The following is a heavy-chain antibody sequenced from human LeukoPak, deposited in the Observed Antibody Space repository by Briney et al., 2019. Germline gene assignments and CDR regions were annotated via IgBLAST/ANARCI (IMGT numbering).Heavy chain of an antibody. D-gene: IGHD3-10*01. Sequence: GGSLRLSCAASGFTFSSYWMHWVRQAPGKGLVWVSRINSDGSSTSYADSAKGRFTISRDNAKNTLYLQMKRLRAEDMAVYYCASLGDTGYWGQGTLVTVSS. CDR2: INSDGSST. CDR3: ASLGDTGY. J-gene: IGHJ4*02. V-gene: IGHV3-74*01. CDR1: GFTFSSYW.